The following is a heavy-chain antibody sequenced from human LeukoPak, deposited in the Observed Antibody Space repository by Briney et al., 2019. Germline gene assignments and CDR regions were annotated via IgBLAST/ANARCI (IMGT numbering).Heavy chain of an antibody. CDR3: ARTVTTGHNWFDP. Sequence: GASVKVSCKASGYTFTSYAMHWVRQAPGQGLEWMGWINAGNGNTKYSQKFQGRVTITRDTSASTAYMELSSLRSEDTAVYYCARTVTTGHNWFDPWGQGTLVAVSS. CDR2: INAGNGNT. CDR1: GYTFTSYA. D-gene: IGHD4-17*01. J-gene: IGHJ5*02. V-gene: IGHV1-3*01.